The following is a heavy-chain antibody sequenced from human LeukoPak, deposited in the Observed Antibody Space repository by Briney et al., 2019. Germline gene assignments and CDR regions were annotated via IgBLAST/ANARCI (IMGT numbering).Heavy chain of an antibody. D-gene: IGHD3-3*01. V-gene: IGHV3-64*01. CDR3: ARGGCITIFGVATRGAFDI. CDR2: ISSNGGST. J-gene: IGHJ3*02. Sequence: GGSLRLSCAASGFTFSSYSMNWVRQAPGKGLEYVSAISSNGGSTYYANSVKGRFTISRDNPKNTLYLQMGSLRAEDMAVYYCARGGCITIFGVATRGAFDIWGQGTMVTVSS. CDR1: GFTFSSYS.